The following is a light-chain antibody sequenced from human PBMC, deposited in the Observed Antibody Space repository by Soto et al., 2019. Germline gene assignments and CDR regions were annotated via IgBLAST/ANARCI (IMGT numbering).Light chain of an antibody. CDR2: DAS. V-gene: IGKV1-33*01. CDR3: QQYDNFPLT. J-gene: IGKJ4*01. CDR1: QDISNY. Sequence: DIQMTQSPSSLSASVGDRVTITCQASQDISNYLNWYQQKPGKAPNLLIYDASNLQTGVPSRFSGRGSATDFTFTISNLQPDDSATYYCQQYDNFPLTFGGGTKVEIK.